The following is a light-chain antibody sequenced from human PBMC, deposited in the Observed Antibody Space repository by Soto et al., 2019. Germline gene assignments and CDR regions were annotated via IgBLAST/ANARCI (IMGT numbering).Light chain of an antibody. CDR2: AAS. CDR3: QHSTTWT. Sequence: DIQMTQSPSSLPASVGDRVTITCRASQGISTYLNWYQQKPGKAPKLLIYAASSLQGGVPSRFSGSGSETDFTLTITSLQPEDFATYSCQHSTTWTFGQGTKV. CDR1: QGISTY. V-gene: IGKV1-39*01. J-gene: IGKJ1*01.